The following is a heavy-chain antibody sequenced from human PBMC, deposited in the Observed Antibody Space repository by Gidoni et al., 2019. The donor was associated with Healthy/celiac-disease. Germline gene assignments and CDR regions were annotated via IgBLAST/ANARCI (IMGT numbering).Heavy chain of an antibody. CDR2: ISSNGGST. Sequence: EVQLVESGGGLVQPGGSLRLSCAASGLPFSSYAMHWVRQAPGKGLEYVSAISSNGGSTYYANSVKGRFTISRDNSKNTLYLQMGSLRAEDMAVYYCARGLTELLLRFGPLGPGGFDPWGQGTLVTVSS. J-gene: IGHJ5*02. D-gene: IGHD2-15*01. V-gene: IGHV3-64*01. CDR1: GLPFSSYA. CDR3: ARGLTELLLRFGPLGPGGFDP.